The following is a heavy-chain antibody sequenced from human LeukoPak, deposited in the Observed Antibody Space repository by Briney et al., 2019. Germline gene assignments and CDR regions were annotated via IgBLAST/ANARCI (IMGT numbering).Heavy chain of an antibody. Sequence: GGSLRLSCAASGFTFSSYGMHWVRQAPGKGLEWVAFIRYDGSNKYYADSVKGRFTISRDNSKNTLYLQMNSLRAEDTAVYYCAKFRRYCSGGSCHPGAFDIWGQGTMVIVSS. V-gene: IGHV3-30*02. J-gene: IGHJ3*02. CDR2: IRYDGSNK. CDR3: AKFRRYCSGGSCHPGAFDI. D-gene: IGHD2-15*01. CDR1: GFTFSSYG.